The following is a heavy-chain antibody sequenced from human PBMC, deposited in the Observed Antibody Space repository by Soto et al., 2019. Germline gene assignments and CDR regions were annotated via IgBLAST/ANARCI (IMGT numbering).Heavy chain of an antibody. J-gene: IGHJ6*02. CDR3: ARGSSSYYDYGMDV. CDR1: GDSISRGGYS. CDR2: NYDSGST. Sequence: SETLSLTCAVSGDSISRGGYSWTWIRQPPGKALEWIGNNYDSGSTSYDPSLKSRCTISVDTSKNQFSLRLTSVTAADTAVYFCARGSSSYYDYGMDVWGQGTTVTVSS. D-gene: IGHD6-6*01. V-gene: IGHV4-30-2*01.